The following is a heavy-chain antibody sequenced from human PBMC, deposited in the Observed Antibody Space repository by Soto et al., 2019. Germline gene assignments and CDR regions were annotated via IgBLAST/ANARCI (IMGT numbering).Heavy chain of an antibody. J-gene: IGHJ4*02. Sequence: SETLSLTCTVSGGSINSYYWSWIRQPPGKGLEWIGYIYYSGSTNYNPSLKSRVTISVDKSKNQFSLKLSSVTAADTAVYYCAREKGERAYYYGSGSEFDYWGQGTLVTVSS. CDR2: IYYSGST. V-gene: IGHV4-59*12. CDR3: AREKGERAYYYGSGSEFDY. D-gene: IGHD3-10*01. CDR1: GGSINSYY.